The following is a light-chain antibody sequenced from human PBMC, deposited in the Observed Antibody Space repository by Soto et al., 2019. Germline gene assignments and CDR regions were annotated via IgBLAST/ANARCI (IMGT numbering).Light chain of an antibody. CDR3: QQRPNWPLT. J-gene: IGKJ4*01. CDR1: QSISSH. V-gene: IGKV3-11*01. Sequence: EIVLTQSPATLSLSPGERATLSCRASQSISSHLAWYQQKPGQAPRLLMYDVSNSATDTPARFGGSGSRTDFTLTISSLEPEDFAVYYCQQRPNWPLTFGGGTKVDVK. CDR2: DVS.